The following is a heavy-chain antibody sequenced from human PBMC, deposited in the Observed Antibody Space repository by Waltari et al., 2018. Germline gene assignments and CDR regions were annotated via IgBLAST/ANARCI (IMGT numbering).Heavy chain of an antibody. D-gene: IGHD3-3*02. J-gene: IGHJ4*02. Sequence: QVQLQQWGAGLLKPSETLSLTCACYGGSFSGSYWSWIRQTPGTGLEWIGEINHSGSTNYHPSLKSRVTISVDTSKNQFSLKLSSVTAADTAVYYCARGGSIRIFYWGQGTLVTVSS. CDR1: GGSFSGSY. V-gene: IGHV4-34*01. CDR3: ARGGSIRIFY. CDR2: INHSGST.